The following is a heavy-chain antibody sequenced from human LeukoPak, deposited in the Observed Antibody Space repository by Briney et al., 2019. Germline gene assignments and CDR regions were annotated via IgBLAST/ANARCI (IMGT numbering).Heavy chain of an antibody. CDR2: VSGSGDTA. Sequence: GGSLRLSCAASGFTFSSHAMTGVRQAPGKGPEWVAAVSGSGDTAFYADSVNGRFTVSRDTSKNTLYLQMNSLRPDDTGVYYCAKDFEANSSACRGYFGYWGQGTLVTASS. D-gene: IGHD6-19*01. V-gene: IGHV3-23*01. J-gene: IGHJ4*02. CDR3: AKDFEANSSACRGYFGY. CDR1: GFTFSSHA.